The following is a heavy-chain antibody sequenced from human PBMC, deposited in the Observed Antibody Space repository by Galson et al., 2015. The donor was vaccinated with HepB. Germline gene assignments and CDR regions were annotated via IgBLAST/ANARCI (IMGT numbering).Heavy chain of an antibody. V-gene: IGHV1-69*06. CDR3: ARDRTQYYDTSGYSGAFDI. D-gene: IGHD3-22*01. Sequence: SVKVSCKASGDSFNNYAVNWLRQAPGQGLEWMGGIIPVFDPPIYAQGFQDRVTITADKSTSTAYVELSSLNFEDTAVYYCARDRTQYYDTSGYSGAFDIWGQGTVVTVSS. J-gene: IGHJ3*02. CDR1: GDSFNNYA. CDR2: IIPVFDPP.